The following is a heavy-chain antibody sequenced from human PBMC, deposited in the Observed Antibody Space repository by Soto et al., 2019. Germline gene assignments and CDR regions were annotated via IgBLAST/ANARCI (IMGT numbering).Heavy chain of an antibody. CDR2: IDPSDSYT. V-gene: IGHV5-10-1*01. J-gene: IGHJ6*03. CDR3: ARIGSTSRGSGMDV. D-gene: IGHD2-2*01. CDR1: GYSFTSYW. Sequence: GESLKISCKGSGYSFTSYWISWVRQMPGKGLEWMGRIDPSDSYTNYSPSFQGRVTITADKSTSTAYMELSSLRSEDTAVYYCARIGSTSRGSGMDVWGKGTTVTVS.